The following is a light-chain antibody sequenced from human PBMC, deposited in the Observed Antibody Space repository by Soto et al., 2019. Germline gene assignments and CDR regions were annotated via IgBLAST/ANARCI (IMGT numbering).Light chain of an antibody. CDR2: DVT. J-gene: IGLJ1*01. CDR1: STDVGGHNF. CDR3: SSYTRVTPFYV. Sequence: QSALTQPASVSGSPGQSITIPCTGTSTDVGGHNFVSWYQHHPGKAPKLMIYDVTNRPSGVSDRFSGSKSGNTASLTISGLQAEDEADYFCSSYTRVTPFYVFGTGTKLTVL. V-gene: IGLV2-14*03.